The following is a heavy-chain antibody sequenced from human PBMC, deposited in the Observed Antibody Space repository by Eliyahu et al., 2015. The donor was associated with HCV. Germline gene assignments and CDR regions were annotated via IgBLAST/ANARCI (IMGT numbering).Heavy chain of an antibody. V-gene: IGHV3-23*01. J-gene: IGHJ4*02. CDR1: GXIXSNYA. CDR3: AKDRFDYGDPKIDY. CDR2: ISDSGXXT. D-gene: IGHD4-17*01. Sequence: EVQLLESGGGLVQPGGSLXLSCAXSGXIXSNYAMSWVRQAPGRGLEWVSSISDSGXXTYYADSVKGRFTISRDKSKNTLYLQMNSLRAEDTAVYYCAKDRFDYGDPKIDYWGQGTLVTVSS.